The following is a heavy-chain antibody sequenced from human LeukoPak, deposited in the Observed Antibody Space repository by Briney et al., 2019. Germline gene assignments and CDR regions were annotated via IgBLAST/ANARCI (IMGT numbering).Heavy chain of an antibody. D-gene: IGHD3-10*01. J-gene: IGHJ5*02. V-gene: IGHV3-30*03. Sequence: PAETLTLSCAASGFTISSCGMHWGRQAPRKGLEWVAVISYDGSKKYYADSVKGRFTISRDNSKNTLYLQMNSLRDEDTAVYYCAPRGGYYGSGSYYGFDPWGRGTLVTVSS. CDR3: APRGGYYGSGSYYGFDP. CDR1: GFTISSCG. CDR2: ISYDGSKK.